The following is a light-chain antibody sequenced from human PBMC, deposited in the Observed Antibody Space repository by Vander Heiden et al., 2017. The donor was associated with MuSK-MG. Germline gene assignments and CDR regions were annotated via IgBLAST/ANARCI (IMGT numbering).Light chain of an antibody. CDR1: QGISSY. J-gene: IGKJ4*01. CDR3: QQYYSNPLT. CDR2: AAS. Sequence: AIRIPQSPSSVSASIGDRVTITCRASQGISSYLAWYQQKPGKAPKLLIYAASTLQSGVPSRFSGSGSGTDFTLTISSLQSEDFATYYCQQYYSNPLTFGGGTKVEIK. V-gene: IGKV1-8*01.